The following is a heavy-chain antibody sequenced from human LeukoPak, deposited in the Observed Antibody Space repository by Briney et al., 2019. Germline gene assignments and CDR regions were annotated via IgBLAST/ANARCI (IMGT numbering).Heavy chain of an antibody. V-gene: IGHV1-18*01. Sequence: ASVKVSCKASGYTFTSYGISWVRQAPGQGLEWMGWISAYNGNTNYAQKLQGRVTMTEDTSTDTAYMELSSLRSEDTAVYYCATAYYDSSGYYSYFDYWGQGTLVTVSS. CDR2: ISAYNGNT. CDR3: ATAYYDSSGYYSYFDY. CDR1: GYTFTSYG. D-gene: IGHD3-22*01. J-gene: IGHJ4*02.